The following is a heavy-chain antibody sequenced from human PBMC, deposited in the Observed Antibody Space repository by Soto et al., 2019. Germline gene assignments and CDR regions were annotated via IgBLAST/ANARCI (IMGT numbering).Heavy chain of an antibody. D-gene: IGHD6-25*01. J-gene: IGHJ4*02. Sequence: QVQLVQSGAEVKKPGSSVKVSCKASGGIFSKFGISWVRQAPGQGLEWMGGIIPMFGTAHYAQKFQGRVTIIADESTTTVYMELSSLRSEDTAVYYCARPAAEESEVFDYWGQGTLVTVSS. CDR1: GGIFSKFG. CDR3: ARPAAEESEVFDY. V-gene: IGHV1-69*01. CDR2: IIPMFGTA.